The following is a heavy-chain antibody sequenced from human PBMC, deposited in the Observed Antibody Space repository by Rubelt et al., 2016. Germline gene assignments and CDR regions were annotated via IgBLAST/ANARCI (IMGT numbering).Heavy chain of an antibody. J-gene: IGHJ4*02. CDR2: IKGDGSWT. CDR3: AKHPDVGSYYYFHS. V-gene: IGHV3-74*01. Sequence: GKGLVWVSRIKGDGSWTSYADSVKGRFTISRDNSRKTLYLQMNGLRAEDTAVYYCAKHPDVGSYYYFHSWGQGALVTVSS. D-gene: IGHD1-26*01.